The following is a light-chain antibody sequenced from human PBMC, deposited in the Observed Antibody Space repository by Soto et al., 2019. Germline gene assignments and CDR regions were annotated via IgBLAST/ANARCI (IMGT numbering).Light chain of an antibody. CDR2: AAS. J-gene: IGKJ2*01. CDR1: QSISSN. Sequence: DIQMTQSASSLSASVGDRVTITCRASQSISSNLNWHQQKPGKAPKVLIYAASSLQSGVPSRFSGRVSGTDFTLTISSLQPEDFATYYGQQSYSIPYTFGQGTKLEIK. V-gene: IGKV1-39*01. CDR3: QQSYSIPYT.